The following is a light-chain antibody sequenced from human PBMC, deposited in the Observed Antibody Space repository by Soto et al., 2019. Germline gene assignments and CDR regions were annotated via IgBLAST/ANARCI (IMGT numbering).Light chain of an antibody. CDR1: ESVRNGY. CDR2: GAS. V-gene: IGKV3-20*01. CDR3: HQYGYVPYT. J-gene: IGKJ2*01. Sequence: EIVLTQYPGTVSLSPGERISLSCRASESVRNGYLAWYQHKPGQAPKVLIYGASSRATGIPDRFSGSGSGTDFSLTISRLEPEDFVVYYCHQYGYVPYTFGQGTKVQIK.